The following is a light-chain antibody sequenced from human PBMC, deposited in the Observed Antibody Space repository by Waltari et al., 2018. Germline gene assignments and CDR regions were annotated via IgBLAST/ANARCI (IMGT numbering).Light chain of an antibody. Sequence: QSVLKQPPAVSGAPGKRVSIFCAGSSANIGAAYHVNWYLQLPGPAPKLLIYGSINRPSGVPDRFSGSMSDTSASLAITGLQAEDEADYYCQSYDISLSGWVFGGGTKLTVL. J-gene: IGLJ3*02. CDR2: GSI. CDR3: QSYDISLSGWV. CDR1: SANIGAAYH. V-gene: IGLV1-40*01.